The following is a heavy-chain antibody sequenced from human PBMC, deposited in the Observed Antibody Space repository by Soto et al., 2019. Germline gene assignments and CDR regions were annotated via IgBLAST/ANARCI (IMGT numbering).Heavy chain of an antibody. Sequence: SETLSLTCTVSGDSINSGGYYWSWIRQHPGKGLEWIGYIYYSGTTYYSPSLESRTTISLDASKNQFSLKLSSVTAADTALYYCARVKGQGYPYCFDYWGQGTLVTVSS. J-gene: IGHJ4*02. V-gene: IGHV4-31*03. D-gene: IGHD2-15*01. CDR3: ARVKGQGYPYCFDY. CDR2: IYYSGTT. CDR1: GDSINSGGYY.